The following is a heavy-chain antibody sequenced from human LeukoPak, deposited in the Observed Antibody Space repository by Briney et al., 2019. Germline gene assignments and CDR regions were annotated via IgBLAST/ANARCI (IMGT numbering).Heavy chain of an antibody. D-gene: IGHD5-12*01. CDR1: GASITIGAESYH. Sequence: SATLSLTCTVSGASITIGAESYHWGWIRQPPGKGLEWIGTIYYTGISYYNPSLKSRVTISVDTSKNQFSLKLSSVTAADTAVYYCARHKWLRLGLLCDYWGQGTLVTVSS. V-gene: IGHV4-39*01. J-gene: IGHJ4*02. CDR2: IYYTGIS. CDR3: ARHKWLRLGLLCDY.